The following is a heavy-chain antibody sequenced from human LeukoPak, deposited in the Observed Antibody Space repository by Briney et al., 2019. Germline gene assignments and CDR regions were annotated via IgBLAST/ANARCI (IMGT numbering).Heavy chain of an antibody. Sequence: GGSLRLSCAASGFTFSSYSMNWVRQAPGKGLEWVSSISSSSSYIYYADSVKGRFTISRDNAKNSPYLQMNSLRAEDTAVYYCARDRRRYYYDSSGYDAFDIWGQGTMVTVSS. CDR2: ISSSSSYI. CDR3: ARDRRRYYYDSSGYDAFDI. D-gene: IGHD3-22*01. J-gene: IGHJ3*02. CDR1: GFTFSSYS. V-gene: IGHV3-21*01.